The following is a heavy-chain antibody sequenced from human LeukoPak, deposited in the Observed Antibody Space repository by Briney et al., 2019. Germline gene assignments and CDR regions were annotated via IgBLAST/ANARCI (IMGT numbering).Heavy chain of an antibody. CDR1: GFTFSNYW. CDR3: VGRRTSAAGNF. V-gene: IGHV3-7*01. CDR2: INRDGREE. J-gene: IGHJ4*02. Sequence: PGGSLRLSCAASGFTFSNYWMNWVRQAPGKGLQWVANINRDGREEYYVDSVKGRFTISRDNAKNSLSLQMSSLRAEDMAVYYCVGRRTSAAGNFWGQGTLVTVSS. D-gene: IGHD6-13*01.